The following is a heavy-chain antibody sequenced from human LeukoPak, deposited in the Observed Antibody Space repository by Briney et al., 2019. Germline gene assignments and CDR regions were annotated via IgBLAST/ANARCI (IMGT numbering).Heavy chain of an antibody. CDR1: GGTFSSYA. CDR2: IIPIFGTA. CDR3: ARGSPRNYYDSSGYPFDY. D-gene: IGHD3-22*01. V-gene: IGHV1-69*13. J-gene: IGHJ4*02. Sequence: SVKVSCKASGGTFSSYAISWVRQAPGQGLEWMGGIIPIFGTANYAQKFQGRVTITADESTSTAYMELSSLRSEDTAVYYCARGSPRNYYDSSGYPFDYWGQGTLVTVSS.